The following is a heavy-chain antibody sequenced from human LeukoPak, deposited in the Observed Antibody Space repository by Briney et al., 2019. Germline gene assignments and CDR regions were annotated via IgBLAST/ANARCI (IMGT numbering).Heavy chain of an antibody. Sequence: SETLSLTCTFSGGSISSYYWSWIRQPAGKGLEWIGHIYNSGSTNYNPSLKGRVTMSVATSKNQFSLHLSSVTAADTAVYYCARSAFLVTAPGLYYFDYWGQGTLVAISS. D-gene: IGHD6-13*01. J-gene: IGHJ4*02. V-gene: IGHV4-4*07. CDR3: ARSAFLVTAPGLYYFDY. CDR1: GGSISSYY. CDR2: IYNSGST.